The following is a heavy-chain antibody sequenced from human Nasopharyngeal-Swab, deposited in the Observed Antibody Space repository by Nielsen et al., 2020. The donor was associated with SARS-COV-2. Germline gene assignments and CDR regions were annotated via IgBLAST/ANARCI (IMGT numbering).Heavy chain of an antibody. CDR3: ARCGRFSSRCYGPGWKYFQH. CDR1: GGSFSGYS. V-gene: IGHV4-34*01. Sequence: ETLRLSCAVYGGSFSGYSWSWIRQPPEKGLEWIGEINHSGSTNYNPSLKSRVTISVDTSQNQFSLTLSSVTAPDTAVYYCARCGRFSSRCYGPGWKYFQHWGQGTLVTVSS. D-gene: IGHD6-19*01. CDR2: INHSGST. J-gene: IGHJ1*01.